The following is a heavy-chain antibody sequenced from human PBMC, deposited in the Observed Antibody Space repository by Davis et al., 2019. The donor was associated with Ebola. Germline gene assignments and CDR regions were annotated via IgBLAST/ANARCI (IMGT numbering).Heavy chain of an antibody. Sequence: MPGGSLRLSCAVSGGSISSGGYYWSWIRQPPGKGLEWIGEINHSGSTNYNPSLKSRVTISVDTSKNQFSLKLSSVTAADTAVYYCARGYSYGSRIFDYWGQGTLVTVSS. V-gene: IGHV4-34*01. CDR3: ARGYSYGSRIFDY. J-gene: IGHJ4*02. CDR1: GGSISSGGYY. D-gene: IGHD5-18*01. CDR2: INHSGST.